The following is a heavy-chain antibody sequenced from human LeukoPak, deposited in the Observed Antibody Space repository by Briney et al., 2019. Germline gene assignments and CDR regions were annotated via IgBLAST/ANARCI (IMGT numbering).Heavy chain of an antibody. CDR1: GGSFSTYY. J-gene: IGHJ5*02. Sequence: SETLSLTCAVYGGSFSTYYWSWIRQPPGKGLEWIGEINHSGSTNYNPSLKSRVTISVDTSKNQFSLKLSSVTAADTAVYYCASRSIVVIPAAIPTSNWFDPWGQGTLVTVSS. V-gene: IGHV4-34*01. CDR2: INHSGST. CDR3: ASRSIVVIPAAIPTSNWFDP. D-gene: IGHD2-2*01.